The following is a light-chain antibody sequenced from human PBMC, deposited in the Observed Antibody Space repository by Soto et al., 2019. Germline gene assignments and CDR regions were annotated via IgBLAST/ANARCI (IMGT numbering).Light chain of an antibody. Sequence: EIVLTQSPGTLSLSPGERATLSCGASQSFTSNYLAWYQQKPGQAPRLLIYGASTRATGIPARFSGSGSGTEFTLTISSLQSEDFAVYYCQQYNNWPPITFGQGTRLEI. J-gene: IGKJ5*01. CDR2: GAS. V-gene: IGKV3D-15*01. CDR3: QQYNNWPPIT. CDR1: QSFTSN.